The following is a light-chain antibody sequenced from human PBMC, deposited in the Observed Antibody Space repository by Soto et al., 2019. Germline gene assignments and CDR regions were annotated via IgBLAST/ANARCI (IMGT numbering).Light chain of an antibody. CDR1: SSNIGNNF. J-gene: IGLJ2*01. CDR3: GTWDSGLGAVV. CDR2: DNN. Sequence: QSVLTQPPSVSAAPGQKVTISCSGSSSNIGNNFVSWFQKLPGTAPKLLIYDNNERPSGIPDRFSGSKSGTSATLGITGLQTGDEADYYCGTWDSGLGAVVFGGWTKVTVL. V-gene: IGLV1-51*01.